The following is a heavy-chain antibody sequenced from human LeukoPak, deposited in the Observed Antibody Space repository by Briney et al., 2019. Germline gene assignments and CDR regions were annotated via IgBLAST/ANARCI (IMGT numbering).Heavy chain of an antibody. J-gene: IGHJ3*02. CDR2: IYYSGST. CDR3: AREMGHVEMATNNRRAFDI. Sequence: SETLSLTCTVSGGSISSYYWSWIRQPPGKGLEWIGYIYYSGSTNYNPSLKSRVTISADTSKNQFSLKLSSVTAADTDVYYCAREMGHVEMATNNRRAFDIWGQGTMVTVSS. V-gene: IGHV4-59*01. CDR1: GGSISSYY. D-gene: IGHD5-24*01.